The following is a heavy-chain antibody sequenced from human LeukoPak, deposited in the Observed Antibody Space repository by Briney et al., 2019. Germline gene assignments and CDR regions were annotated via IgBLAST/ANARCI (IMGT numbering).Heavy chain of an antibody. J-gene: IGHJ4*02. CDR3: ARSYLWGSYRYFDY. D-gene: IGHD3-16*02. CDR1: GFTVSSNY. V-gene: IGHV3-66*01. Sequence: GGSLRLSCAASGFTVSSNYMSWVRQAPGKGLECVSVIYSGGSAYYADSVKGRFTISRDNSKNTLYLQMNSLRAEDTAVYYCARSYLWGSYRYFDYWGQGTLVTVSS. CDR2: IYSGGSA.